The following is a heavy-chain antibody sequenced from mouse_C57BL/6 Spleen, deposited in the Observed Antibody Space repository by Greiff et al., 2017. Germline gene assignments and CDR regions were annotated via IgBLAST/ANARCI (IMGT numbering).Heavy chain of an antibody. D-gene: IGHD1-1*01. Sequence: VQLQQSGPELVKPGASVKISCKASGYAFSSSWMNRVKQRPGKGLEWIGRIYPGDGDTNYNGKFKGKATLTADKSSSTAYMQLSSLTSEDSAVYFCARGTTEDYWGQGTTLTVSS. J-gene: IGHJ2*01. CDR3: ARGTTEDY. V-gene: IGHV1-82*01. CDR2: IYPGDGDT. CDR1: GYAFSSSW.